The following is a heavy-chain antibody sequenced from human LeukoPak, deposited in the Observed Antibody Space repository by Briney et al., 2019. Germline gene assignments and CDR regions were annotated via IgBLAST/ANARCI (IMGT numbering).Heavy chain of an antibody. Sequence: SETLSLTCTVSGDSISTSSYYWGWIRQPPGKGLEWLGSIYYSGSTYYNPSLKSRVTISVDTSKNQFPLNLYSVTAADTAVFYCARSYYYDYRQIDYWGQGTLVTVSS. CDR3: ARSYYYDYRQIDY. D-gene: IGHD3-22*01. CDR2: IYYSGST. CDR1: GDSISTSSYY. V-gene: IGHV4-39*01. J-gene: IGHJ4*02.